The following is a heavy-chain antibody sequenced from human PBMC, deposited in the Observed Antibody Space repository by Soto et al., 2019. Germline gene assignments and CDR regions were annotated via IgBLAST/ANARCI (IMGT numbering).Heavy chain of an antibody. D-gene: IGHD3-3*01. J-gene: IGHJ4*02. CDR1: GFTFSSYA. V-gene: IGHV3-23*01. CDR3: AKSGITIFGVVLWHFDY. Sequence: GGSLRLSCAASGFTFSSYAMSWVRQAPGKGLEWVSAISGSGGSTYYADSVKGRFTISRDNSKNTLYLQMNSLRAEDTAVYYWAKSGITIFGVVLWHFDYWGQGTLVTVSS. CDR2: ISGSGGST.